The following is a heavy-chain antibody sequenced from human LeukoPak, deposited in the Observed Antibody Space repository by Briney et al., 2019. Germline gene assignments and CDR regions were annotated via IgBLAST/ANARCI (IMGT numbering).Heavy chain of an antibody. V-gene: IGHV3-74*01. D-gene: IGHD3-22*01. J-gene: IGHJ4*02. CDR3: ASGEFDYYDSIIF. CDR2: INSDGSST. Sequence: AGSLRLSCEASGFIFSSYWMHWVRQAPGKGLVWVSRINSDGSSTSYADSVKGRFTISRDNAKKTLYLQMNSLRAEDTAVYYCASGEFDYYDSIIFGGQGTLVTVSS. CDR1: GFIFSSYW.